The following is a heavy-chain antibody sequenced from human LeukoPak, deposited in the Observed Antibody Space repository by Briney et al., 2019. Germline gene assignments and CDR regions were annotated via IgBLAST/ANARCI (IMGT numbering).Heavy chain of an antibody. J-gene: IGHJ6*03. CDR2: VSGSGAHT. CDR3: AKDGGTYPYFLDV. Sequence: ETLSLTCTVSGGSISSYYWSWVRQAPGKGLQWVSAVSGSGAHTYYADSVKGRFTISRDNSRDTLYLQMNSLRAEDTAIYICAKDGGTYPYFLDVWGKGTTVIVSS. V-gene: IGHV3-23*01. CDR1: GGSISSYY. D-gene: IGHD1-26*01.